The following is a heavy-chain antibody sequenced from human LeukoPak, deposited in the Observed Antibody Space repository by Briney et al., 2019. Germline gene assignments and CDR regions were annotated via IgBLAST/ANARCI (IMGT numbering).Heavy chain of an antibody. D-gene: IGHD3/OR15-3a*01. CDR3: ARVVRTQGAFDI. J-gene: IGHJ3*02. Sequence: PGGSLRLSCTVSGFTVSSNSMSWVRQAPGKGLEWVSGVSGSGGSTVYADSVKGRFTISRDNSKNTLYLQMNSLGPEDTAMYYCARVVRTQGAFDIWGQGTMVTVSS. CDR2: VSGSGGST. V-gene: IGHV3-23*01. CDR1: GFTVSSNS.